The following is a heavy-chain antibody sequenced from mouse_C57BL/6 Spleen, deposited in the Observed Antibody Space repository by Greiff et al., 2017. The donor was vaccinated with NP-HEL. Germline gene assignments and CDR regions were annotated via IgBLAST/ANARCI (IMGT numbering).Heavy chain of an antibody. CDR2: IDPSDSYT. CDR3: ARAVSGFDV. CDR1: GYTFTSYW. J-gene: IGHJ1*01. V-gene: IGHV1-69*01. Sequence: VQLQQPGAELVMPGASVKLSCKASGYTFTSYWMHWVKQRPGQGLEWIGEIDPSDSYTNYNQKFKGKSTLTVDKSSSTAYMQLSSLTSEDSAVYYCARAVSGFDVWGPGTTVTVSA.